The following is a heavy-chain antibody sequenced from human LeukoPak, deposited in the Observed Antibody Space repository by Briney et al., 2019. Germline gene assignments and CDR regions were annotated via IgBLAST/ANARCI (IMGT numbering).Heavy chain of an antibody. Sequence: GGSLRPSCAASGFNFDIFAMTWVRQAPGKGLEWVSAIGGSGSTYYADSVKGRFTISRDNSKSTLFLDMNSLRDDDTAIYYCARPRWLLEYWGQGSLVIVSS. CDR1: GFNFDIFA. CDR2: IGGSGST. D-gene: IGHD5-24*01. J-gene: IGHJ4*02. CDR3: ARPRWLLEY. V-gene: IGHV3-23*01.